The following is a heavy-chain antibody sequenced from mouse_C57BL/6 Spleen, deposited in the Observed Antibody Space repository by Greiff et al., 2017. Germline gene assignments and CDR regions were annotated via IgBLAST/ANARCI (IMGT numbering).Heavy chain of an antibody. Sequence: EVMLVESGGGLVKPGGSLKLSCAASGFTFSSYAMSWVRPTPEKRLEWVATISDGGSYTYYPDNVKGRFTISRDNAKNNLYLQMSHLKSEDTAMYYCARDGQNDYDWFADWGQGTLVTVSA. J-gene: IGHJ3*01. CDR1: GFTFSSYA. CDR3: ARDGQNDYDWFAD. D-gene: IGHD2-4*01. V-gene: IGHV5-4*01. CDR2: ISDGGSYT.